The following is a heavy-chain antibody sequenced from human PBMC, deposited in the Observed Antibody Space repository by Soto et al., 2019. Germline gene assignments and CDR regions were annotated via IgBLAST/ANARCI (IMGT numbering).Heavy chain of an antibody. CDR1: GGSVSSNSYS. J-gene: IGHJ4*02. Sequence: SETLSLTCTVSGGSVSSNSYSWAWIRQSPGKGLEWIGTIYSIENTYYNPSLLSRVTISVDTSKNEFSLRVSSVTAADTAVYYCARIAAAGTNFDYWGQGTLVTVSS. V-gene: IGHV4-39*07. CDR3: ARIAAAGTNFDY. D-gene: IGHD6-13*01. CDR2: IYSIENT.